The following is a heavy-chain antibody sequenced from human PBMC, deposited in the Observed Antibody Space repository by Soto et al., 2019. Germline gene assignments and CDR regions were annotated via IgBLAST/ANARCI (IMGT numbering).Heavy chain of an antibody. Sequence: GESLKISCKGSVYSFTSYWISWVRQMPGKGLEWMGRIDPSDSYTNYSPSFQGHVTISADKSISTAYLQWSSLKASDTAMYYCARRSGSYYHYYYYGMDVWGQGTTVTVSS. J-gene: IGHJ6*02. CDR2: IDPSDSYT. D-gene: IGHD1-26*01. CDR3: ARRSGSYYHYYYYGMDV. CDR1: VYSFTSYW. V-gene: IGHV5-10-1*01.